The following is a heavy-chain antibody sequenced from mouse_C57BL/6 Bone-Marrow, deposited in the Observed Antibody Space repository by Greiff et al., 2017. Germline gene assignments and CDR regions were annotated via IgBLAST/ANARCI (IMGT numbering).Heavy chain of an antibody. V-gene: IGHV1-81*01. CDR2: IYPRSGNT. D-gene: IGHD1-1*01. CDR3: AREGITTVVAKGY. Sequence: VQLQQSGAELARPGASVKLSCKASGYTFTSYGISWVKQRTGQGLEWIGEIYPRSGNTYYNEKFKGKATLTADKSSSTAYVELRSLTSEDSAVYFCAREGITTVVAKGYWGQGTTLTVSS. J-gene: IGHJ2*01. CDR1: GYTFTSYG.